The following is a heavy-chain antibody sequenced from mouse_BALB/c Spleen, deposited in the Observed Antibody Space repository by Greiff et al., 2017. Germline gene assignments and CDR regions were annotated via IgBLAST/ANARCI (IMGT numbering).Heavy chain of an antibody. CDR3: ARDYYGSSYGYFDV. CDR2: ISDGGSYT. CDR1: GFTFSDYY. J-gene: IGHJ1*01. D-gene: IGHD1-1*01. V-gene: IGHV5-4*02. Sequence: EVKLVESGGGLVKPGGSLKLSCAASGFTFSDYYMYWVRQTPEKRLEWVATISDGGSYTYYPDSVKGRFTISRDNAKNNLYLQMSSLKSEDTAMYYCARDYYGSSYGYFDVWGAGTTVTVSS.